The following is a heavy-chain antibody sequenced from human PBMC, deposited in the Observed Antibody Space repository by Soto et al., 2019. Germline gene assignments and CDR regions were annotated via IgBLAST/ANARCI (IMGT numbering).Heavy chain of an antibody. CDR1: GGSISSGDYY. J-gene: IGHJ5*02. Sequence: SETLSLTCTVSGGSISSGDYYWSWIRQPPGKGLEWIGYIYYSGGTYYNPSLKSRVTISVDTSKNQFSLKLSSVTAADTAVYYCARSTTVTTYWLDTWGQGTLVTVSS. D-gene: IGHD4-17*01. V-gene: IGHV4-30-4*01. CDR2: IYYSGGT. CDR3: ARSTTVTTYWLDT.